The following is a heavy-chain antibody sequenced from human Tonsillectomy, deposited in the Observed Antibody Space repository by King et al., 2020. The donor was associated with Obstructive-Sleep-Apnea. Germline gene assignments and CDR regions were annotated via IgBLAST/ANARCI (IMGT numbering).Heavy chain of an antibody. V-gene: IGHV3-23*04. CDR3: AKDELRYFDWLLYGGY. CDR1: GFTFSSYA. D-gene: IGHD3-9*01. J-gene: IGHJ4*02. CDR2: ISGSGGST. Sequence: VQLVESGGGLVQPGGSLRLSCAASGFTFSSYAMSWVRQAPGKGLEWVSAISGSGGSTYYADSVKGRFTISRDNSKNTLYLQMNSLRAEDTAVYYCAKDELRYFDWLLYGGYWGQGTLVTVSS.